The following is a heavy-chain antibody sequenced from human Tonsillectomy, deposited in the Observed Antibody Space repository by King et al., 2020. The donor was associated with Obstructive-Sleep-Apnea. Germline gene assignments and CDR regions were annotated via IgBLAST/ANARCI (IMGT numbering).Heavy chain of an antibody. V-gene: IGHV3-66*01. CDR1: GFTVSSNY. D-gene: IGHD5-18*01. J-gene: IGHJ5*02. CDR3: ARSDSYGWGWFDP. Sequence: VQLVESGGGLVQPGGSLRLSCAASGFTVSSNYMSWVRQAPGKGLEWVSVIYSGGSTYYPDSVKGRFTISRDNSKNTLYLQMNSLRAEDTAVYYCARSDSYGWGWFDPWGQGTLVTVSS. CDR2: IYSGGST.